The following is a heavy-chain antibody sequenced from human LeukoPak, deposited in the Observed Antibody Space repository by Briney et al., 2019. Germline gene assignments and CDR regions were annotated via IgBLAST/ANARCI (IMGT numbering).Heavy chain of an antibody. CDR2: INHSGSA. V-gene: IGHV4-34*01. CDR1: VVAFSGYY. D-gene: IGHD3-3*01. J-gene: IGHJ5*02. Sequence: SETLSLTCAVYVVAFSGYYWGWIREPPGEGVGWDGEINHSGSANYNPSLKSRVTISVDTSTKQVSLNLSSLTAAYTLVSYCGTGGTIFGVVLFDPWGQGTLVTVSS. CDR3: GTGGTIFGVVLFDP.